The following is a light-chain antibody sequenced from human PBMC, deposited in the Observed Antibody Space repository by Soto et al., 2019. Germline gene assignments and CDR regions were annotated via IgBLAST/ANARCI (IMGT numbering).Light chain of an antibody. CDR3: DTWDSGLGAVV. CDR2: DSD. J-gene: IGLJ3*02. CDR1: SSNIGRNY. Sequence: QSVLTQPPSVSAAPGQRVTISCSGSSSNIGRNYVSWYQQLPGTAPKLLIFDSDKRHSGISDRFSGSKAGTSASLHIAGLQPGDEGDYYCDTWDSGLGAVVFGGGTKLTVL. V-gene: IGLV1-51*01.